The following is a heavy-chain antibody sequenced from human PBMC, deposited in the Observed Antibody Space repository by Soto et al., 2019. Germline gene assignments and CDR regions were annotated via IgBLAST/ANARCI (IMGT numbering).Heavy chain of an antibody. Sequence: GGSLRLSCAASGFTFSNYAMHWVRQAPGKGLEWVAVISYDGTNKYYADSVKGRFTISRDNSKNTLYLQMNSLRAEDTAVYYCARVGYDSSGYYYEGFDYWGQGT. CDR1: GFTFSNYA. V-gene: IGHV3-30-3*01. CDR2: ISYDGTNK. D-gene: IGHD3-22*01. J-gene: IGHJ4*02. CDR3: ARVGYDSSGYYYEGFDY.